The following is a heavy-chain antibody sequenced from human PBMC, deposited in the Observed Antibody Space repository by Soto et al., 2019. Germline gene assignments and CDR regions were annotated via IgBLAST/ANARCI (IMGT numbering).Heavy chain of an antibody. J-gene: IGHJ5*02. V-gene: IGHV3-23*01. D-gene: IGHD6-13*01. CDR3: AKAYSNSWPNDWFDP. CDR2: ITGSGAGS. Sequence: EVQLLESGGGWLQPGGSLRLSCAASGFTFSSYAMNWVRQAPGKGLEWVSGITGSGAGSYYSDSVKGRFTISRDNSKNTLYLQMNSQRAEDKAVYYCAKAYSNSWPNDWFDPWGQGTLVTVSS. CDR1: GFTFSSYA.